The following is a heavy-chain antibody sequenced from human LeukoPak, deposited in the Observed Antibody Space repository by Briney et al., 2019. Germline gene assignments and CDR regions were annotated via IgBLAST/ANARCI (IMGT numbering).Heavy chain of an antibody. J-gene: IGHJ6*02. CDR2: INHSGST. D-gene: IGHD6-13*01. CDR3: ARGYSSSWYPRHGMDV. V-gene: IGHV4-34*01. Sequence: SETLSLTCAVYGGSFSGYYWSWIRQPPGKGLEWIGEINHSGSTTYNPSLKSRVTISVDTSKNQFSLKLSSVTAADTAVYYCARGYSSSWYPRHGMDVWGQGTTVTVSS. CDR1: GGSFSGYY.